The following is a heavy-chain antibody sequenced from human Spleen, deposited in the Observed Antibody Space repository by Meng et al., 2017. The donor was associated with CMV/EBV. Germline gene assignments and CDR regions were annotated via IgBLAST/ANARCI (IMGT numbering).Heavy chain of an antibody. CDR2: INHGGST. CDR1: GASFSGYY. Sequence: YGASFSGYYLGWFRQPPGKGLEWIGAINHGGSTNYNPSLKSRVTISVDTSKTQFSLKLSSVTAADTAVYYCARGLVDIVVVPAAFDPWGQGTLVTVSS. CDR3: ARGLVDIVVVPAAFDP. D-gene: IGHD2-2*03. J-gene: IGHJ5*02. V-gene: IGHV4-34*01.